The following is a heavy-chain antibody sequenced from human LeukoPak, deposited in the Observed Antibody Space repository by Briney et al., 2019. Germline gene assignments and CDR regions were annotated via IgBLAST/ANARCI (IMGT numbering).Heavy chain of an antibody. V-gene: IGHV4-59*01. CDR2: IYYSGST. Sequence: SETPSLTCTVSGGSISSYYWSWIRQPPGKGLEWIGYIYYSGSTNYNPSLKSRVTISVDTSKNQFSLKLSSVTAADTAVYYCARWGQLWWFDYWGQGTLVTVSS. D-gene: IGHD5-18*01. J-gene: IGHJ4*02. CDR3: ARWGQLWWFDY. CDR1: GGSISSYY.